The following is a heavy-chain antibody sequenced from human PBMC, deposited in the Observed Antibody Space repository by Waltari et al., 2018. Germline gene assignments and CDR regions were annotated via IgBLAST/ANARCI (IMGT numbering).Heavy chain of an antibody. CDR3: AKDKIPRTADAGTLFDL. CDR2: IIGSGGCK. CDR1: GFTFSTYA. Sequence: EVQLLDSGGGLVQPGGSLRLSCAASGFTFSTYAMSWVRQAPGGGPEWVSAIIGSGGCKYYADSVKGRFIISRDNSKNTLYLEMNSLRAEDTAVYFCAKDKIPRTADAGTLFDLWGQGTLVTVSS. V-gene: IGHV3-23*01. D-gene: IGHD6-13*01. J-gene: IGHJ4*02.